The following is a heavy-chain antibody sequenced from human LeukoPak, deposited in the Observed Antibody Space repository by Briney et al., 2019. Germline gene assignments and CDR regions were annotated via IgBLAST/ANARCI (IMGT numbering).Heavy chain of an antibody. CDR2: IYADGST. V-gene: IGHV3-53*01. CDR3: ARDLGSSNS. CDR1: GFSVSGNY. J-gene: IGHJ4*02. D-gene: IGHD6-6*01. Sequence: GGSLRLSCAASGFSVSGNYINWVRQPPGKGLEWVSAIYADGSTFYADTVKGRFTISRDTSRDNILYLQMNSLRAEDTAVYYCARDLGSSNSWGQGTLVTVSS.